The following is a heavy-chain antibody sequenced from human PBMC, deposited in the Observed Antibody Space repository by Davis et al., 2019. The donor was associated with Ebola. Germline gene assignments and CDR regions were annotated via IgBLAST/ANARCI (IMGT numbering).Heavy chain of an antibody. CDR1: GFIFSSYG. J-gene: IGHJ5*02. D-gene: IGHD4-17*01. V-gene: IGHV3-33*01. Sequence: GESLKISCAASGFIFSSYGMHWVRQAPGKGLEWVAVIWYDGSNKYYADSVKGRFTISRDNSKNTLYLQMNSLRAEDTAVYYCARDPSHDYGDYVGGWFDPWGQGTLVTVSS. CDR3: ARDPSHDYGDYVGGWFDP. CDR2: IWYDGSNK.